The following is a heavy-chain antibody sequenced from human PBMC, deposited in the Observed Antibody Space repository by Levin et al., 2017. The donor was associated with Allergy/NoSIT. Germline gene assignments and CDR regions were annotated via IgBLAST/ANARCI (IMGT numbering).Heavy chain of an antibody. J-gene: IGHJ4*02. CDR1: GFTFSDYY. CDR3: ARERPPNGYYFDY. D-gene: IGHD1-1*01. CDR2: ISSSSSYT. Sequence: GESLKISCAASGFTFSDYYMSWIRQAPGKGLEWVSYISSSSSYTNYADSVKGRFTISRDNAKNSLYLQMNSLRAEDTAVYYCARERPPNGYYFDYWGQGTLVTVSS. V-gene: IGHV3-11*05.